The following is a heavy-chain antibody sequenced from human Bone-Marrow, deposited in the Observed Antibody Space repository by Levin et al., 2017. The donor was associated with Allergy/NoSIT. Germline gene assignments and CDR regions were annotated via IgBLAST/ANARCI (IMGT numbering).Heavy chain of an antibody. D-gene: IGHD2-2*01. Sequence: GGSLRLSCVASGFIFSSFGMSWVRQAPGKGLEWVSAITTNSGGTYHADSVKGRFTISRANSKNTLYLQMNSLIAEDPAVSYCAKESSGLCSSTSCYPGMGHLGQGTMVTVSS. V-gene: IGHV3-23*01. CDR3: AKESSGLCSSTSCYPGMGH. J-gene: IGHJ4*02. CDR2: ITTNSGGT. CDR1: GFIFSSFG.